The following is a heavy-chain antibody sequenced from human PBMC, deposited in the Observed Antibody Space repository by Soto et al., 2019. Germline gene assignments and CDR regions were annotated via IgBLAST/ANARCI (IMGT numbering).Heavy chain of an antibody. D-gene: IGHD4-17*01. CDR2: INHSGST. CDR3: ARATVVNRRFNY. V-gene: IGHV4-34*01. J-gene: IGHJ4*02. Sequence: SETLSLTCAVYGGSFSGYYWSWIRQPPGKGLEWIGEINHSGSTNYNPSLKSRVTISVDTSKNQFSLKLSSVTAADTAVYYCARATVVNRRFNYWGQGTLVTVSS. CDR1: GGSFSGYY.